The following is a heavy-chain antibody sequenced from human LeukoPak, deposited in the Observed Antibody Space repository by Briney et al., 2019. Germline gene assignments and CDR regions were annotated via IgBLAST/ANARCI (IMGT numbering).Heavy chain of an antibody. V-gene: IGHV3-23*01. CDR3: AKGSLGGYSWYYFDY. CDR2: ISGSGGST. CDR1: GFTFSSYA. Sequence: PGGSLRLSCAASGFTFSSYAMSWVRQAPGKGLEWVSAISGSGGSTYYADSVKGRFTISRDNSKNTLYLQMNSLRAEDTAVYYCAKGSLGGYSWYYFDYWGQGTLVTVPS. D-gene: IGHD3-22*01. J-gene: IGHJ4*02.